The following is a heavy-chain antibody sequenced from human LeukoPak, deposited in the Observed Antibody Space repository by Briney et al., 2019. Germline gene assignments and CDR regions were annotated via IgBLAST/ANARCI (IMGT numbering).Heavy chain of an antibody. J-gene: IGHJ4*02. CDR2: ISSSGSTI. CDR3: AGTPYGDYVNY. D-gene: IGHD4-17*01. V-gene: IGHV3-11*01. CDR1: GFTFSDYY. Sequence: GGSLRLSCEASGFTFSDYYMSWIRQAPGKGLEWVSYISSSGSTIYYADSVKGRFTISRDNAKNSLYLQMNSLRAEDAAVYYCAGTPYGDYVNYWGQGTLVTVSS.